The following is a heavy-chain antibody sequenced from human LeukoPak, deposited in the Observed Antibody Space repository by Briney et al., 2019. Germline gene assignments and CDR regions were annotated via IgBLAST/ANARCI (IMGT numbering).Heavy chain of an antibody. CDR1: GYTFTSYG. J-gene: IGHJ4*02. CDR2: ISAKKGNT. D-gene: IGHD6-19*01. V-gene: IGHV1-18*01. Sequence: GASVKVSRKASGYTFTSYGISWVRQAPGQGLEWMGWISAKKGNTDYAQKLQGRVTMTTDTSTSTAYMELRSLRSDDTAVYYCARDMYSSGRVPFDYWGQGTLVTVSP. CDR3: ARDMYSSGRVPFDY.